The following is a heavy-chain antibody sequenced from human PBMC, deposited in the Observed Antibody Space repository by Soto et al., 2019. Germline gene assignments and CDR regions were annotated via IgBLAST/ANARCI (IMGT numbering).Heavy chain of an antibody. J-gene: IGHJ5*01. CDR1: GFSFSNYG. D-gene: IGHD6-19*01. CDR2: ISSGGRSE. V-gene: IGHV3-30*03. CDR3: ARGLSSGWFDY. Sequence: QVQLVQSGGGVVQPGTSLRLSCAASGFSFSNYGMHWVRQAPGKGLEWVALISSGGRSEYYADSVKGRFTISRDISKNTLYLQMNSLRVEDTAVYYCARGLSSGWFDYWGQGILVTVSA.